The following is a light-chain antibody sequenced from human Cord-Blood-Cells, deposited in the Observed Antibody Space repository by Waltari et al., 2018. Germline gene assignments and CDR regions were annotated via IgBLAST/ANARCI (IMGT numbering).Light chain of an antibody. CDR1: SSDVGGYTY. CDR2: EVS. V-gene: IGLV2-14*01. Sequence: QSALTQPASVSGSPGPSITISCTGTSSDVGGYTYVSLYQQHPGKAPKLMIYEVSNRPSGVSNRFSGSKSGNTASLTISGLQAEDEADYYCSSYTSSSTLYVFGTGTKVTVL. CDR3: SSYTSSSTLYV. J-gene: IGLJ1*01.